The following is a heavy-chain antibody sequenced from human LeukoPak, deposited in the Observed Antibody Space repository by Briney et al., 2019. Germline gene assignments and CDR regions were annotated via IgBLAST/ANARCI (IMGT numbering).Heavy chain of an antibody. CDR1: GFTLSSYA. V-gene: IGHV3-30*02. J-gene: IGHJ4*02. CDR2: IRYDGSNK. D-gene: IGHD1-26*01. CDR3: ATAPRWELLYYFDY. Sequence: GGSLRLSCAASGFTLSSYAMSWVRQAPGKGLEWVAFIRYDGSNKYYADSVKGRFTISRDNSKNTLYLQMNSLRAEDTAVYYCATAPRWELLYYFDYWGQGTLVTVSS.